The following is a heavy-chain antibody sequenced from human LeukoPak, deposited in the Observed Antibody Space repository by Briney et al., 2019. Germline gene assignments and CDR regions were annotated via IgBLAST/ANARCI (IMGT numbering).Heavy chain of an antibody. V-gene: IGHV3-48*03. Sequence: GGSLRLSCAASGFTFSEYAMSWVRQAPGKGLEWVSYISSSGSTIYYADSVKGRFTISRDNAKNSLYLQMNSLRAEDTAVYYCARPASDMATTNWGQGTLVTVSS. CDR2: ISSSGSTI. CDR1: GFTFSEYA. CDR3: ARPASDMATTN. D-gene: IGHD5-24*01. J-gene: IGHJ4*02.